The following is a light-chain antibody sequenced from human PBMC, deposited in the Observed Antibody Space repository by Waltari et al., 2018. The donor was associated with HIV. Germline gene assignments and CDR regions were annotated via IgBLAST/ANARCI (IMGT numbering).Light chain of an antibody. CDR3: CSYASYAGGYWV. J-gene: IGLJ3*02. CDR1: SSAVGCWNF. V-gene: IGLV2-11*01. Sequence: QSALTQPRSVSGSPGQSVTISCTGTSSAVGCWNFVSWYQQHPGKAPKRIISDVRKWPSGVPDRFSGSKSGNTAYLTISGLQAEDEADYYCCSYASYAGGYWVFGGGTKLIVL. CDR2: DVR.